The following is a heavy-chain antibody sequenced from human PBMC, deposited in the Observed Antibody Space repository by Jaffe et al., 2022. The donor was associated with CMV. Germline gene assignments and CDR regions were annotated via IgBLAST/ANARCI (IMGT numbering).Heavy chain of an antibody. D-gene: IGHD3-22*01. Sequence: EVQLVESGGGLVQPGRSLRLSCAASGFTFDDYAMHWVRQAPGKGLEWVSGISWNSGSIGYADSVKGRFTISRDNAKNSLYLQMNSLRAEDTALYYCAKGDDSSGYYPQFDYWGQGTLVTVSS. CDR2: ISWNSGSI. J-gene: IGHJ4*02. CDR1: GFTFDDYA. CDR3: AKGDDSSGYYPQFDY. V-gene: IGHV3-9*01.